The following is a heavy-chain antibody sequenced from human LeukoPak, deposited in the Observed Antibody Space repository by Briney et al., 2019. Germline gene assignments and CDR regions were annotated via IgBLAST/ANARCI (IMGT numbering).Heavy chain of an antibody. V-gene: IGHV4-31*03. CDR1: GGSISSGGYY. Sequence: SETLSLTCTVSGGSISSGGYYWSWIRQHPGKGLEWIGYIYYSGSTYYNPSLKSRVTISVDTSKNQFSLKLSSVTAADTAVYYCARDRGSGYYLDYRGQGTLVTVSS. CDR3: ARDRGSGYYLDY. J-gene: IGHJ4*02. CDR2: IYYSGST. D-gene: IGHD3-22*01.